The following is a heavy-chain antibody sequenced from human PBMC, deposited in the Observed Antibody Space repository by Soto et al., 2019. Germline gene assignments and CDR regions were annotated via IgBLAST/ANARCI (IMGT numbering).Heavy chain of an antibody. J-gene: IGHJ4*02. CDR2: ISAYNGNT. D-gene: IGHD5-12*01. Sequence: ASVKVSCKASGYTFTSYGISWVRQAPGQGLEWMGWISAYNGNTNYAQKLQGRVTMTTDTSTSTAYMELRSLRSEDTAVYYCARAYSGYDSGLTFDYWGQGTLVTVSS. CDR1: GYTFTSYG. V-gene: IGHV1-18*01. CDR3: ARAYSGYDSGLTFDY.